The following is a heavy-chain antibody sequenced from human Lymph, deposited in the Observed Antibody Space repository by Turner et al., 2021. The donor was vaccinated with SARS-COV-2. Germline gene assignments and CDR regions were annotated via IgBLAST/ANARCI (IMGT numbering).Heavy chain of an antibody. CDR1: GGPISSYY. J-gene: IGHJ4*02. CDR2: IFYSGST. V-gene: IGHV4-59*01. Sequence: HVHLQESGPGLVKPSETLSLTCTVSGGPISSYYWRWIRQPPGKGLVWTGYIFYSGSTIYNPYLKSRVTISVDTSKNQFSLKLSSVTAADTAVYYCARVVPAGWYYFDYWGQGTLVTVSS. D-gene: IGHD2-2*01. CDR3: ARVVPAGWYYFDY.